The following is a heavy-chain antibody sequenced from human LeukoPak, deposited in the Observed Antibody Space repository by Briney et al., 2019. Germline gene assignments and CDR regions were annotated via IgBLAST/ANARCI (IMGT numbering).Heavy chain of an antibody. CDR2: IRSNANSYAP. CDR1: GFTFSGSA. D-gene: IGHD2-15*01. J-gene: IGHJ4*02. Sequence: GGSLTLSCAASGFTFSGSAMHWVRQASGKGLEWVGRIRSNANSYAPAYAASVTGRFTISRDDSKNTAYLQMNSLKTEDTAVYYCTRRDCSGGSCYLDYWGQGTLVTVSS. V-gene: IGHV3-73*01. CDR3: TRRDCSGGSCYLDY.